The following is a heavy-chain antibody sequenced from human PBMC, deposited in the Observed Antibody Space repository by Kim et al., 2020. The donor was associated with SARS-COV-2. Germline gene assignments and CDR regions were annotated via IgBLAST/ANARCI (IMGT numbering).Heavy chain of an antibody. V-gene: IGHV3-15*01. CDR1: GFTFSNAW. J-gene: IGHJ3*02. CDR3: TTEDIRPFIAVAGNNAFDI. CDR2: IKSKTDGGTT. Sequence: GGSLRLSCAASGFTFSNAWMSWVRQAPGKGLEWVGRIKSKTDGGTTDYAAPVKGRFTISRDDSKNTLYLQMNSLKTEDTAVYYCTTEDIRPFIAVAGNNAFDIWGQGTMVTVSS. D-gene: IGHD6-19*01.